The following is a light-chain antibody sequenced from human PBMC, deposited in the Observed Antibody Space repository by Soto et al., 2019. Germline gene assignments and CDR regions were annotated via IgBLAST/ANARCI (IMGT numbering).Light chain of an antibody. V-gene: IGKV3-11*01. CDR1: QSVNNN. J-gene: IGKJ5*01. CDR2: DAS. Sequence: EIVLTQSPASLSFSPGERATLSCRASQSVNNNLAWYQHKPGQAPRLLIYDASNRATGIPARFSGSGSGTDFTLTVSSLEPEDFAVYYCQHGSDWPPFTFGQGTRLE. CDR3: QHGSDWPPFT.